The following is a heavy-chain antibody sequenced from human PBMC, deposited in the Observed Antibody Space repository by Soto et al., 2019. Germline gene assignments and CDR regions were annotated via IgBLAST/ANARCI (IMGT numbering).Heavy chain of an antibody. J-gene: IGHJ4*02. D-gene: IGHD6-19*01. Sequence: GASVKVSCKASGGTFSSYAISWVRQAPGQGLEWMGGIIPIFGTANYAQKFQGRATITADESTSTAYMELNSLRTEDTALYYCAQEAPGGWHFFDTWGQGTLVTVSS. CDR1: GGTFSSYA. CDR3: AQEAPGGWHFFDT. V-gene: IGHV1-69*13. CDR2: IIPIFGTA.